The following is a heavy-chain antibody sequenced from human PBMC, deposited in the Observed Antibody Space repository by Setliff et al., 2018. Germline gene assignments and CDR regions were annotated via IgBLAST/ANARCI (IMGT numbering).Heavy chain of an antibody. CDR1: GGSISGDY. CDR3: ARARYCSGGRCYWTWLDS. Sequence: SETLSLTCTVSGGSISGDYWNWIRQSPGKGLEWIGNLYYTGSANFNPSLKSRVTTSIDTSKNQFSLKLSSVTAADTAVYYCARARYCSGGRCYWTWLDSWAQGTLVTVSS. J-gene: IGHJ5*01. D-gene: IGHD2-15*01. V-gene: IGHV4-59*08. CDR2: LYYTGSA.